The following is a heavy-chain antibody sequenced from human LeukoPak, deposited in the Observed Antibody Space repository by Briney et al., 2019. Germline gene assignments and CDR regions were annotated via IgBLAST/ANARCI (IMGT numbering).Heavy chain of an antibody. D-gene: IGHD5-24*01. J-gene: IGHJ4*02. V-gene: IGHV3-64D*06. CDR1: GFTFSSYA. CDR3: ATSTIQTFYYFDY. Sequence: GGSLRFSCSASGFTFSSYAMEWVGQAPGMVLEYVSAISSNGGSTYYADSVKGRFTISRDNSKNTLYLQMSSLRAEDTAVYYCATSTIQTFYYFDYWGQGTLVTVSS. CDR2: ISSNGGST.